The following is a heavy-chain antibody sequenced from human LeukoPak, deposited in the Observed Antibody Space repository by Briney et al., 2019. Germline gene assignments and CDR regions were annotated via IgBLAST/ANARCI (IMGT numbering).Heavy chain of an antibody. CDR1: GFTFSSYA. CDR2: ISGSGGST. D-gene: IGHD3-22*01. J-gene: IGHJ3*02. Sequence: GGSLRLSCAASGFTFSSYAMSWVRQAPGKGLEWVSAISGSGGSTYYADSVKGRFTISRDNAKNSLYLQMNSLRAEDTAVYYCARLGGGYRAFDIWGQGTMVTVSS. V-gene: IGHV3-23*01. CDR3: ARLGGGYRAFDI.